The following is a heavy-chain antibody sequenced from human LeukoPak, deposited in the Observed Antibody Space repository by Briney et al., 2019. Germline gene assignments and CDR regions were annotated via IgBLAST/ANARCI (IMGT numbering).Heavy chain of an antibody. CDR1: GFTFSSYG. V-gene: IGHV3-33*08. D-gene: IGHD2-2*01. Sequence: GGSLRLSCAASGFTFSSYGMHWVRQAPGKGLEWVAVIWYGGSNKYYADSVKGRFTISRDNSKNTLYLQMNSLRAEDTAVYYCARAEDIVVVPAAPFDYWGQGTLVTVSS. CDR2: IWYGGSNK. J-gene: IGHJ4*02. CDR3: ARAEDIVVVPAAPFDY.